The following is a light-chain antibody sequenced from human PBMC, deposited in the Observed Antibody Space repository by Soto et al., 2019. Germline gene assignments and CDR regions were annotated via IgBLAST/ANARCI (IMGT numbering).Light chain of an antibody. CDR2: DVS. V-gene: IGLV2-14*03. CDR1: SSDVGGYNF. J-gene: IGLJ1*01. CDR3: SSYTSSSTQV. Sequence: QSALTQPASVSGSPGQSITISCTGTSSDVGGYNFVSWYQQHPGKAPKFLIYDVSNRPSGVSTRFSGSKSGNTASLTISGLQAEDVADYYCSSYTSSSTQVFGTGTKLTVL.